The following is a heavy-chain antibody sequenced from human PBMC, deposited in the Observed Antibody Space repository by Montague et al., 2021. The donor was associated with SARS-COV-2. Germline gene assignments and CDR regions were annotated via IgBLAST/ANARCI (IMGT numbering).Heavy chain of an antibody. CDR1: GGSISSGSYY. D-gene: IGHD6-19*01. CDR2: ISISGST. CDR3: ARDIAVAGLFDY. Sequence: TLSLTCTVSGGSISSGSYYWSWIRQPAGKGLEWIGRISISGSTNYNPSLKTRVTISADTSQNQLSLKLSSVTAADPAVYYCARDIAVAGLFDYWGQGTLVTVSS. V-gene: IGHV4-61*02. J-gene: IGHJ4*02.